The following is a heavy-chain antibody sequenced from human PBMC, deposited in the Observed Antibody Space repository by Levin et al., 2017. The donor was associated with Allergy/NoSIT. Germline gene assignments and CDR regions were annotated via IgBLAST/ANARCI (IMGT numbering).Heavy chain of an antibody. CDR3: ARDGVYDFRSPHYWGYYDL. J-gene: IGHJ5*02. D-gene: IGHD3/OR15-3a*01. CDR1: GYTFTNYG. Sequence: ASVKVSCKASGYTFTNYGVSWVRQFPGQGLEWLGWISGYNGNTDYPQKLQGRVSLTMDRYTAKVFMELRGLTSDDTAVYYCARDGVYDFRSPHYWGYYDLWGQGTLVTVSS. V-gene: IGHV1-18*01. CDR2: ISGYNGNT.